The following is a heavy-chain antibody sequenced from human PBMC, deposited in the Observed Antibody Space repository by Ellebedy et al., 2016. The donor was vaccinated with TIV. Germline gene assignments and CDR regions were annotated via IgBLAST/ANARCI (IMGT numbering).Heavy chain of an antibody. CDR1: GGTFSNFA. D-gene: IGHD2-2*01. CDR2: IIPIFGTT. Sequence: SVKVSXKASGGTFSNFAISWVRQAPGQGLEWMGGIIPIFGTTNSAQNFQGRVTITADASASTAYMELSSLRSEATAVYYCATSEIVIVPAASQYYYYAMDVWGQGTTVTVSS. V-gene: IGHV1-69*13. J-gene: IGHJ6*02. CDR3: ATSEIVIVPAASQYYYYAMDV.